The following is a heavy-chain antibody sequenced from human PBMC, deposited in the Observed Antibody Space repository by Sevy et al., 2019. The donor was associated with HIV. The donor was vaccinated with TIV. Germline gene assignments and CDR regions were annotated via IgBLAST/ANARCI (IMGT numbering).Heavy chain of an antibody. Sequence: SGPTLVKPTQTLTLTCTFSGFSLSTSGVGVGWIRQPPGKALEWLALIYWDDDKRYSPSLKSRLTITKDTSKNQVVLTMTNMDPVDTATYYCAHSLLYGSGHTNGDYMDVWGNGTTVTVSS. J-gene: IGHJ6*03. V-gene: IGHV2-5*02. CDR1: GFSLSTSGVG. D-gene: IGHD3-10*01. CDR3: AHSLLYGSGHTNGDYMDV. CDR2: IYWDDDK.